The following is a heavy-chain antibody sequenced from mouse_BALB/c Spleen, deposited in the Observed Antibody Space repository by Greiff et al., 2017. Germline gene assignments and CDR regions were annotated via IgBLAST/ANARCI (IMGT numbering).Heavy chain of an antibody. CDR2: INPSSGYT. D-gene: IGHD1-1*01. CDR3: ANLCHYAMDY. Sequence: VKLQQSGAELARPGASVKMSCKASGYTFTSYTMHWVKQRPGQGLEWIGYINPSSGYTNYNQKFKDKATLTADKSSSTAYMQLSSLTSEDSAVYYCANLCHYAMDYWGQGTSVTVSS. J-gene: IGHJ4*01. V-gene: IGHV1-4*01. CDR1: GYTFTSYT.